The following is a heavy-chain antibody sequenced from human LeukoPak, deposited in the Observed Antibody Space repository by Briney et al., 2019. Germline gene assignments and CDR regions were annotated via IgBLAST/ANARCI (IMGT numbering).Heavy chain of an antibody. CDR3: AKRGYCSGGTCNHHFFH. CDR2: ISGSGGST. Sequence: GGSLRLSCAASGFTFSSYAMSWVRQAPGKGLEWVSAISGSGGSTYDADSVKGRFTISRDNSKNTLYVQMNSLRAEDTAVYYCAKRGYCSGGTCNHHFFHWGQGSLVTVSS. V-gene: IGHV3-23*01. J-gene: IGHJ4*02. CDR1: GFTFSSYA. D-gene: IGHD2-15*01.